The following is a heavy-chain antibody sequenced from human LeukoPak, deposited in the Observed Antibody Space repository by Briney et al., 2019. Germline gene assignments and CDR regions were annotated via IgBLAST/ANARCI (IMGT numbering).Heavy chain of an antibody. CDR1: GGSISSGGYY. Sequence: SQTLSLTCTVSGGSISSGGYYWSWIRQHPGKGLEWIGYIYYSGSTYYNPSLKSRVTISVDTSKNQFSLKLSSVTAADTAVYYCAREPFNHYYYGMDVWGQGTTVTVSS. J-gene: IGHJ6*02. D-gene: IGHD1-14*01. CDR3: AREPFNHYYYGMDV. CDR2: IYYSGST. V-gene: IGHV4-31*03.